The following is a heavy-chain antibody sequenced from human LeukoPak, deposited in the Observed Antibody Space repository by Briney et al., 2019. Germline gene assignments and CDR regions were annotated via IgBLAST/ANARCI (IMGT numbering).Heavy chain of an antibody. D-gene: IGHD5-12*01. CDR2: INHSGST. Sequence: PSETLSLTCAVYGGSFSGYYWSWIRQPPGKGLEWIGEINHSGSTNYNPSLKSRVTISVDTSKNQFSLKLSSVTAADTAVYYCARRGYSPWWGFDYWGQGTLVTVSS. CDR3: ARRGYSPWWGFDY. CDR1: GGSFSGYY. J-gene: IGHJ4*02. V-gene: IGHV4-34*01.